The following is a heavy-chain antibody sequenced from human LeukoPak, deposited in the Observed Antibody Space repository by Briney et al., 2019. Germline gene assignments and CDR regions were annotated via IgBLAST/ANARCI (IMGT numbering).Heavy chain of an antibody. D-gene: IGHD3-22*01. J-gene: IGHJ3*02. Sequence: SETLSLTCTVSGGSISRYYWSWIRQPAGKGLEWIGRIYTSGSTNYNPSLKSRVTMSVDTSKNQFSLKLSSVTAADTAVYYCARVSKNGSGYHSDAFDIWGQGTMVTVSS. CDR2: IYTSGST. CDR1: GGSISRYY. CDR3: ARVSKNGSGYHSDAFDI. V-gene: IGHV4-4*07.